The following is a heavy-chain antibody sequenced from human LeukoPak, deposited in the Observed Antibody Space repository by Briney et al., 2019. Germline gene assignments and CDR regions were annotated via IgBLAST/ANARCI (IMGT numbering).Heavy chain of an antibody. CDR2: IAVASGNT. CDR1: GFPFTSSS. V-gene: IGHV1-58*02. Sequence: SVKVSCKASGFPFTSSSMQWVRQARGQRLEWIGWIAVASGNTNYAQKFQGRVTVTRDMSTSTAYMELSSLRSEDTAVYYCAAVFGSGYYYYFDYWGQGTLVTVSS. D-gene: IGHD3-22*01. CDR3: AAVFGSGYYYYFDY. J-gene: IGHJ4*02.